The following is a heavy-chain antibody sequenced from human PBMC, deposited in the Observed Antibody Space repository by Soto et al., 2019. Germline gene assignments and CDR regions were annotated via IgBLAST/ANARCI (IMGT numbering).Heavy chain of an antibody. Sequence: SETLSLTCAVSGGSIISGGYSWSWIRQPPGKGLEWIGYIYHSGSTYYNPSLKSRVTISVDRSKNQFSLKLSSVTAADTAVYYCARAEGYSSGWADAFDIWGQGTMVTVSS. D-gene: IGHD6-19*01. CDR3: ARAEGYSSGWADAFDI. CDR2: IYHSGST. J-gene: IGHJ3*02. CDR1: GGSIISGGYS. V-gene: IGHV4-30-2*01.